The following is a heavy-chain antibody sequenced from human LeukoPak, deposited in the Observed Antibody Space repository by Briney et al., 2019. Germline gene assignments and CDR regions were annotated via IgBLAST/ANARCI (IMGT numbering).Heavy chain of an antibody. Sequence: GGSLRLSCAASGFTFSSYAMSWVRQAPGKGLEWVSIISGSGDSTYYADSVTGRFTISRDTSKNTLYLQMNSLRAEDTAVYYCAKCPRLWFGEFDEQYYFDYWGQGTLVTVSS. CDR3: AKCPRLWFGEFDEQYYFDY. D-gene: IGHD3-10*01. J-gene: IGHJ4*02. CDR2: ISGSGDST. CDR1: GFTFSSYA. V-gene: IGHV3-23*01.